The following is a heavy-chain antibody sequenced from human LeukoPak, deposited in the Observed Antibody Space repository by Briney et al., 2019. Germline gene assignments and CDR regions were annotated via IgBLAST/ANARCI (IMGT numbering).Heavy chain of an antibody. CDR1: GYTLTELS. J-gene: IGHJ4*02. Sequence: ASVKVSCKVSGYTLTELSMRWVRQGPGKGLEWMGGFDPEDGETIYAQKFQGRVTMTEDTSTDTAYMELSSLRSEDTAVYYCATDRSIDGYNYNYWGQETLVTVSS. CDR2: FDPEDGET. V-gene: IGHV1-24*01. CDR3: ATDRSIDGYNYNY. D-gene: IGHD5-24*01.